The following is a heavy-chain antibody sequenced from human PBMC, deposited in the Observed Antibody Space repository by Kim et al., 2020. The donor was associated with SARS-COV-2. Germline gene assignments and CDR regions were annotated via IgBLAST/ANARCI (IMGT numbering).Heavy chain of an antibody. D-gene: IGHD3-22*01. CDR3: AGDRRGHYYDSSGYYRYYYHGVDV. J-gene: IGHJ6*02. V-gene: IGHV7-4-1*02. CDR2: INTNTGNP. CDR1: GYTFTSYA. Sequence: ASVKVSCKASGYTFTSYAMNWVRQAPGQGLEWMGWINTNTGNPTYAQGFTRRFVFSLDTSVSTAYLQISSLKAEDTAVYYCAGDRRGHYYDSSGYYRYYYHGVDVCGQGATVTVS.